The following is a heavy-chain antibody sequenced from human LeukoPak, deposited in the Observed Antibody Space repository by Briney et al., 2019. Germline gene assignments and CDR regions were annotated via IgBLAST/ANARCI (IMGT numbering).Heavy chain of an antibody. J-gene: IGHJ4*02. Sequence: RSGGSLRLSCAASGFTFSNAWMSWVRQAPGKGLEWVGRIKSITDGGTTDYAAPVKGRFTISRDDSKNTLYLQMNSLKTEDTAVYYCTTDPYYDFWSGYPFDYWGQGTLVTVSS. V-gene: IGHV3-15*01. CDR3: TTDPYYDFWSGYPFDY. CDR2: IKSITDGGTT. CDR1: GFTFSNAW. D-gene: IGHD3-3*01.